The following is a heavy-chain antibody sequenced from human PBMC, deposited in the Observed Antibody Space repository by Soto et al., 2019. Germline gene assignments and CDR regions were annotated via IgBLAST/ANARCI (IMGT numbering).Heavy chain of an antibody. Sequence: ALRLSCAAPGFTFNDYYMSWIRQAPGKGLEWVSYSSSGGNTMFYADSVKGRFTVSRDNAKDSLYLQMNSLRAEDTAVYYCARDAGSADGTSGYYYAFDYWGQGTPVTVSS. CDR1: GFTFNDYY. CDR2: SSSGGNTM. J-gene: IGHJ4*02. CDR3: ARDAGSADGTSGYYYAFDY. V-gene: IGHV3-11*01. D-gene: IGHD3-22*01.